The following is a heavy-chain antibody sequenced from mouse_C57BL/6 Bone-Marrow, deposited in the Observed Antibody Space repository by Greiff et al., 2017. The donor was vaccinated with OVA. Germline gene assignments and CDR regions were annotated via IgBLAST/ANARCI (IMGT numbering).Heavy chain of an antibody. D-gene: IGHD1-1*01. J-gene: IGHJ3*01. CDR2: LWWDAAK. V-gene: IGHV8-8*01. Sequence: QVQLKESGPGILQPSPTLSLTCSFSGFSLSTFGMGVGWIRQPSGKGLEWLAHLWWDAAKYYNPALKSRLTISKDTSKNQVFLKIDNVDTADTATYYCAHYYGSSYAWFAYWGQGTLVTVSA. CDR3: AHYYGSSYAWFAY. CDR1: GFSLSTFGMG.